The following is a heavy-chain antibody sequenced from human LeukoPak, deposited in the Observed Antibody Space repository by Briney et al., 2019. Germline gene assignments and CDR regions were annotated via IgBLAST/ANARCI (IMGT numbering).Heavy chain of an antibody. D-gene: IGHD6-25*01. CDR3: TTIAAAGQVDY. J-gene: IGHJ4*02. CDR1: GFTFSNAW. V-gene: IGHV3-15*01. CDR2: ITDGGTT. Sequence: GGSLRLSCAASGFTFSNAWMSWVRQAPGKGLEWVGRITDGGTTDYAAPVKGRFTISRDDSKNTLYLQMNSLKTEDTAVYYCTTIAAAGQVDYGGQGTLVTVSS.